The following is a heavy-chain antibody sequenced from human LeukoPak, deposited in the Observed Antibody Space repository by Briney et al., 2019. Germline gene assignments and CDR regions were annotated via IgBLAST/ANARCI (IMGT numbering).Heavy chain of an antibody. V-gene: IGHV4-39*01. CDR3: ARHNDYYVVGGMDV. CDR2: IYYSGRT. D-gene: IGHD3-10*02. CDR1: ARSISSCSYS. Sequence: PWESLSLACPISARSISSCSYSWGSIRQPPGKGRGWVGSIYYSGRTYYNPYLHSRLTISLEPTINQSSLKLSSVTAADTAVYYCARHNDYYVVGGMDVWGQGTPVTVSS. J-gene: IGHJ6*02.